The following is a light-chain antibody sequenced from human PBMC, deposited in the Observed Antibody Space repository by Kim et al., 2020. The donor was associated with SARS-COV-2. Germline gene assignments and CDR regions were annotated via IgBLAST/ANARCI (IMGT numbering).Light chain of an antibody. CDR3: QQSYSTPWT. Sequence: DIQMTQSPSSLSASVGDRVTITCRASQSIKSFLNWYQQKPGKVPKLLNYSASNLQSGVPSRFSGSGSGTDFTLTISSLQPEDFATYYCQQSYSTPWTFGQGTKVDIK. J-gene: IGKJ1*01. CDR1: QSIKSF. V-gene: IGKV1-39*01. CDR2: SAS.